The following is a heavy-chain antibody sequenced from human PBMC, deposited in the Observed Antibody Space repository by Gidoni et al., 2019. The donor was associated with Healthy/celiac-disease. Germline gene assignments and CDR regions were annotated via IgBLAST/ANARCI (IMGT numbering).Heavy chain of an antibody. CDR2: MNHSGST. Sequence: QVQLQQWGAGLLKPSETLSLTRAGYGGSFSGHYWSWIRQPPGRGLEWIGEMNHSGSTNYNPSLKNRVTISVDTTKNQFSLKLSSVPAADTAVYYCARTRYYYEVSIWGQGTMVTVSS. J-gene: IGHJ3*02. CDR1: GGSFSGHY. V-gene: IGHV4-34*01. D-gene: IGHD3-22*01. CDR3: ARTRYYYEVSI.